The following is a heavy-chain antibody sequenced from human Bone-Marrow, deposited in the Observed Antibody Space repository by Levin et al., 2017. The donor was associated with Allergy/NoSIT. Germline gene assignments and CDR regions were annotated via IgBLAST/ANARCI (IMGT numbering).Heavy chain of an antibody. J-gene: IGHJ4*02. V-gene: IGHV4-34*01. Sequence: SETLSLTCAVYGGSFSGYYWSWIRQPPGKGLEWIGEINHSGSTNYNPSLKSRVTISVDTSKNQFSLKLSSVTAADTAVYYCARVEAGSGRIAARPEGIVATMYFDYWGQGTLVTVSS. CDR2: INHSGST. D-gene: IGHD5-12*01. CDR1: GGSFSGYY. CDR3: ARVEAGSGRIAARPEGIVATMYFDY.